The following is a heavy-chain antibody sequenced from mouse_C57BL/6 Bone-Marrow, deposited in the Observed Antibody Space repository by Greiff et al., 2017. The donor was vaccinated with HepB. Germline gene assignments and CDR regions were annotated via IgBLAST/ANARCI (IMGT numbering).Heavy chain of an antibody. CDR3: ARQYDYDYAMDY. CDR2: ISNGGGST. Sequence: EVKLMESGGGLVQPGGSLKLSCAASGFTFSDYYMYWVRQTPEKRLEWVAYISNGGGSTYYPDTVKGRFTISRDNAKNTLYLQMSRLKSEDTATYYCARQYDYDYAMDYWGQGTSVTVSS. CDR1: GFTFSDYY. J-gene: IGHJ4*01. V-gene: IGHV5-12*01. D-gene: IGHD2-4*01.